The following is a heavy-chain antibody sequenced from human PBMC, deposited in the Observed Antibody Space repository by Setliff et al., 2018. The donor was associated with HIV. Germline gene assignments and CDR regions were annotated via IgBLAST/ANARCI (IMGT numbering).Heavy chain of an antibody. Sequence: LRLSCAGSGSTFSSYWMSWVRQAPGKGLEWVANIKQDGSEKYYVESVKGRFTISRDNANNSLYLQMNSLRAEDTAVYYCARGARGYSYGWGQGTLVTVSS. CDR3: ARGARGYSYG. V-gene: IGHV3-7*01. D-gene: IGHD5-18*01. J-gene: IGHJ4*02. CDR2: IKQDGSEK. CDR1: GSTFSSYW.